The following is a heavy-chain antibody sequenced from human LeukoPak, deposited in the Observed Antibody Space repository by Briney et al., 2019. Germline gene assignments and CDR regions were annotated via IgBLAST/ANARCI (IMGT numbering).Heavy chain of an antibody. D-gene: IGHD3-22*01. CDR2: ISGSGSST. Sequence: GGSLRLSCAASGFTFSSYAMSWVRQAPGKGLEWVSSISGSGSSTSYADSVKGRFTISRGNSKSTLYLQMNSLRAEDTAVYYCAKDKVGVVADYFDYWGQGTLVTVSS. CDR1: GFTFSSYA. J-gene: IGHJ4*02. V-gene: IGHV3-23*01. CDR3: AKDKVGVVADYFDY.